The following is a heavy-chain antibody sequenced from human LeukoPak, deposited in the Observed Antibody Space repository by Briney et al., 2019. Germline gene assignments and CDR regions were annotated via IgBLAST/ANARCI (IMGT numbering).Heavy chain of an antibody. CDR3: AKDIRSGDGAFDI. V-gene: IGHV3-9*01. CDR2: ISWNSGSI. Sequence: GRSLRLSCAASGFTFDDYAMHWVRQAPGKGLEWVSGISWNSGSIGYADSVKGRFTISRDNAKNSLYLQMNSLRAEDTALYYCAKDIRSGDGAFDIWGQGTMVTVSS. J-gene: IGHJ3*02. CDR1: GFTFDDYA. D-gene: IGHD3-10*01.